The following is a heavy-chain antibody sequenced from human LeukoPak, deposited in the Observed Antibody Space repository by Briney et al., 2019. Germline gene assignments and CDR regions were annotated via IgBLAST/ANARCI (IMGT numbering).Heavy chain of an antibody. V-gene: IGHV1-2*02. J-gene: IGHJ4*02. CDR2: INPNSGGT. CDR3: AREVDTAMLDY. D-gene: IGHD5-18*01. Sequence: EASVDVSCRASGYTFTAYYMHGVRQAPGQGLEWMGWINPNSGGTNYAQNFQGRVTMTRDTSISTAYMELSRLRSDDTAVYYCAREVDTAMLDYWGQGTLVTVSS. CDR1: GYTFTAYY.